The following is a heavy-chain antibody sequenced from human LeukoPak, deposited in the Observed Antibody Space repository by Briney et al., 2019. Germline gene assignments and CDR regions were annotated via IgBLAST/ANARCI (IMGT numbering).Heavy chain of an antibody. CDR2: ISGSGGST. CDR1: GFTFSSYW. V-gene: IGHV3-23*01. J-gene: IGHJ4*02. D-gene: IGHD3-10*01. Sequence: QPGGSLRLSCAASGFTFSSYWMHWVRQAPGKGLEWVSAISGSGGSTYYADSVKGRFTISRDNSKNTLYLQMNSLRAEDTAVYYCAKYPMGRRYYFDYWGQGTLVTVSS. CDR3: AKYPMGRRYYFDY.